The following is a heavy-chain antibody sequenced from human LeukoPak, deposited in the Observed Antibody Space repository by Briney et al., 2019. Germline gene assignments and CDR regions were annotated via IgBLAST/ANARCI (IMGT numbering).Heavy chain of an antibody. CDR1: GFTFSSYA. CDR2: ISYDGSNK. CDR3: AREDIVVVTASNSVYYYYYGMDV. J-gene: IGHJ6*02. V-gene: IGHV3-30-3*01. Sequence: HAGGSLRLSCAASGFTFSSYAMHWVREAPGKGLEWVAVISYDGSNKYYADSVKGRFTISRDNSKNTLYLQTNSLRAEDTAVYYCAREDIVVVTASNSVYYYYYGMDVWGQGTTVTVSS. D-gene: IGHD2-21*02.